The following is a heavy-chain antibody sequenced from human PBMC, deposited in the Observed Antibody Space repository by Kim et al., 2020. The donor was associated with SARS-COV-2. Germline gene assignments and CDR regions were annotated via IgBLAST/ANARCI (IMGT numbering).Heavy chain of an antibody. CDR2: ISSSSSYI. CDR1: GFTFSSYS. CDR3: ASIYGGCSGGRCYSGYGMDV. V-gene: IGHV3-21*01. D-gene: IGHD2-15*01. J-gene: IGHJ6*01. Sequence: GGSLRLSCAASGFTFSSYSMNWVRQAPGKGLEWVSSISSSSSYIYYADSVKGRFTISRDNAKNSLYLQMNSLRAEDTAVYYCASIYGGCSGGRCYSGYGMDVLGRGTTVTV.